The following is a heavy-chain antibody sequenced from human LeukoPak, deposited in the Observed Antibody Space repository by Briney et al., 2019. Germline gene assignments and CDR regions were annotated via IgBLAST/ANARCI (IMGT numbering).Heavy chain of an antibody. J-gene: IGHJ4*02. D-gene: IGHD2-2*01. V-gene: IGHV3-21*01. CDR2: ISSSSSYI. CDR3: AREYCSSTSCYSLDY. Sequence: PGGSLRLSCAASGFTFSSYSMNWVRQAPGKGLEWVSSISSSSSYIYYADSVKGRFTISRDNAKNSLYLQMNSLRAEDTAVYCCAREYCSSTSCYSLDYWGQGTLVTVSS. CDR1: GFTFSSYS.